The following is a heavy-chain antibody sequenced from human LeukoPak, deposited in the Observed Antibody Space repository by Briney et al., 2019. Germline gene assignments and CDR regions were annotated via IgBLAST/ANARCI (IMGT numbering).Heavy chain of an antibody. CDR1: GGSISSYY. V-gene: IGHV4-4*07. CDR3: ARGGGYSSSLNAFDI. Sequence: KSSETLSLTCTVSGGSISSYYWIWIRQPAGKGLEWIGRIYPSGSTNYNPSLKSRVTMSEDTSRNQFSLRLTSVTAADTAVYYCARGGGYSSSLNAFDIWGQGTMVTVSS. D-gene: IGHD6-13*01. J-gene: IGHJ3*02. CDR2: IYPSGST.